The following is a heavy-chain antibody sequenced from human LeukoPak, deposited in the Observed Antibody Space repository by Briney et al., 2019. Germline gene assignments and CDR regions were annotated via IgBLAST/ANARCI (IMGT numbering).Heavy chain of an antibody. V-gene: IGHV4-59*01. CDR1: GVSISSYY. CDR3: ARGGQWDAFDI. CDR2: IYYSGST. D-gene: IGHD6-19*01. Sequence: SETLCLTCTVSGVSISSYYWSWIRQPPGKGLEWVGYIYYSGSTNYNPSLKSRVTISVDTSKNHFSLKLSSVTAADTAVYYCARGGQWDAFDIWGQGTMVTVSS. J-gene: IGHJ3*02.